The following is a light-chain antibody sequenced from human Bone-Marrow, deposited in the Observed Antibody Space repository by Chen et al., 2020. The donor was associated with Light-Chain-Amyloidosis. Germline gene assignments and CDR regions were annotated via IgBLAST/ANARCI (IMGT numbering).Light chain of an antibody. V-gene: IGKV3-11*01. CDR1: QSVGRF. CDR3: QQRSNWPPALT. J-gene: IGKJ4*01. CDR2: DAS. Sequence: EFVLTQSPATLSLSPGERATISCRASQSVGRFLAWYQQKPGQAPRLLIYDASNSAIGIPARFSGSGSGTDFTLTISSLEPEDFAVYYCQQRSNWPPALTFGGGTKVEIE.